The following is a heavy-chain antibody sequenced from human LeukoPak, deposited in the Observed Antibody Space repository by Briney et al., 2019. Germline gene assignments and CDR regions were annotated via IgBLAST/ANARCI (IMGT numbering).Heavy chain of an antibody. J-gene: IGHJ4*02. V-gene: IGHV1-18*01. CDR1: GYTFSSYG. D-gene: IGHD2-21*01. CDR2: ISAYNGHT. Sequence: ASVKVSCEASGYTFSSYGLSWVRQAPGQGLEWVGWISAYNGHTRYAQNLQGRVTMTTDTSTSTAYMEVRSLRSDDTAVYYCARWGTRSAYSVVDYWGQGTPVTVSS. CDR3: ARWGTRSAYSVVDY.